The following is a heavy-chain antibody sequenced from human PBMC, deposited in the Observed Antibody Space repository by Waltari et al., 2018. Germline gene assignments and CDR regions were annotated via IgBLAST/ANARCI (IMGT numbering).Heavy chain of an antibody. CDR3: ARLSGYCDDTGCYGHYAMDV. J-gene: IGHJ6*02. V-gene: IGHV4-39*02. D-gene: IGHD2-2*01. CDR1: GGSVSTTSYS. CDR2: FYYPGDI. Sequence: QLQLQESGPGLVKPSETLSLTCTVSGGSVSTTSYSWAWVRQSPGKGLEWIGTFYYPGDIYYNPSLTSRVTISVDSPQNHLSLRLSSVTAADTAVYYCARLSGYCDDTGCYGHYAMDVWGQGTTVTVS.